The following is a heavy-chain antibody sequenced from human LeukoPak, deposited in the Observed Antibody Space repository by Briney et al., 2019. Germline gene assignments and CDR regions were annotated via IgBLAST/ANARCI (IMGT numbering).Heavy chain of an antibody. Sequence: SETLSLTCTASGGSISPYYWTWIRLPPGKGLEWIGYVYYTGTTTYNPSLHSRLAISVDTSKNQISLNLGFVTAADTAVYYCARTSRHYFGSGTKLTPWPADMDVWGQGTTVTVSS. CDR3: ARTSRHYFGSGTKLTPWPADMDV. D-gene: IGHD3-10*01. V-gene: IGHV4-59*01. CDR2: VYYTGTT. CDR1: GGSISPYY. J-gene: IGHJ6*02.